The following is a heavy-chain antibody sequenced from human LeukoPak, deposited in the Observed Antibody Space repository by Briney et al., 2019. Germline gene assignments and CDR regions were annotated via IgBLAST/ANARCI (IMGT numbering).Heavy chain of an antibody. CDR1: GFTFSSYS. Sequence: GGSLRLSCAASGFTFSSYSMNWVRQAPGKGLEWVSSISSSSYIYYADSVKGRFTISRDNAKNSLYLQMNSLRAEDTAVYYCARDPRYSGSSGAHDYWGQGTLVTVSS. CDR3: ARDPRYSGSSGAHDY. CDR2: ISSSSYI. J-gene: IGHJ4*02. V-gene: IGHV3-21*01. D-gene: IGHD1-26*01.